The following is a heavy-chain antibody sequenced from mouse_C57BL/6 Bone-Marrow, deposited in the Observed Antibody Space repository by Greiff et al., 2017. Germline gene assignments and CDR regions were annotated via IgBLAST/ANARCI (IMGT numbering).Heavy chain of an antibody. Sequence: QVQLQQPGAELVMPGASVKLSCKASGYTFTSYWMHWVTQRPGQGLEWIGEIDPSDSYTNYNQKFKGKSTLTVDQSSSTASMPLSSLTSEDSAVYYSARRDYCSSRFDYWGQGTTLTVSS. CDR3: ARRDYCSSRFDY. V-gene: IGHV1-69*01. CDR2: IDPSDSYT. CDR1: GYTFTSYW. D-gene: IGHD1-1*01. J-gene: IGHJ2*01.